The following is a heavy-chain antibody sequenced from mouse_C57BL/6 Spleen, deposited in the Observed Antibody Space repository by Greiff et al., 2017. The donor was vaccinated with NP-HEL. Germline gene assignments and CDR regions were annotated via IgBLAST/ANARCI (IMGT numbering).Heavy chain of an antibody. J-gene: IGHJ1*03. D-gene: IGHD1-1*01. Sequence: VQLQQSGAELAKPGASVKLSCKASGYTFTSYWMHWVKQRPGQGLEWIGYINPSSGYTKYNQKFKDKATLTADKSSSTAYMQLSSLTYEDSAVYDCARGITTVVAPNWYFDVWGTGTTVTVSS. CDR3: ARGITTVVAPNWYFDV. CDR2: INPSSGYT. V-gene: IGHV1-7*01. CDR1: GYTFTSYW.